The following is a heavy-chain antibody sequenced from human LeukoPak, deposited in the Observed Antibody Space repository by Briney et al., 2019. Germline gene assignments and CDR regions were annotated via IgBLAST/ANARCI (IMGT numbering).Heavy chain of an antibody. CDR2: IHYGGST. CDR1: GGSLSSGGYY. J-gene: IGHJ6*02. V-gene: IGHV4-39*07. D-gene: IGHD1-1*01. CDR3: ASTISRVLYYYYYGMDV. Sequence: SETLSLTCTVSGGSLSSGGYYWSWIRQPPGKGLEWIGSIHYGGSTYYNPSLKSRVTISVDTSKNQFSLRLSSMTAADTAVYYCASTISRVLYYYYYGMDVWGQGTTVTVSS.